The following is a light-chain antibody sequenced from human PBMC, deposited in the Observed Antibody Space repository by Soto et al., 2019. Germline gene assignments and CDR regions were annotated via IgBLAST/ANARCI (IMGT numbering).Light chain of an antibody. CDR2: DVT. J-gene: IGLJ1*01. CDR3: CSYAVSHKLV. V-gene: IGLV2-11*01. Sequence: QSVLTQPRSVSGSPGQSVTISCTGSSSDVGGYDFVSWYQQHPGKAPKLMLYDVTKRPSGVPDRFSGSKSGNSASLTISGLRPEDEADYYCCSYAVSHKLVFGTGTKLTVL. CDR1: SSDVGGYDF.